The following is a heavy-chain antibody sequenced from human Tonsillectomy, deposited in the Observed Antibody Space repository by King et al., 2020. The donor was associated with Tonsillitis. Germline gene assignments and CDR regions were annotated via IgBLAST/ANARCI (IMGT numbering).Heavy chain of an antibody. J-gene: IGHJ6*02. D-gene: IGHD3-3*01. CDR3: AKDRDFWSPHGMDV. V-gene: IGHV3-23*04. CDR1: GFTFSSYA. Sequence: VQLVESGGGLIQPGGSLRLSCAASGFTFSSYAMNLVRQAPGKGLEWVSGISGSGGSTYYADSVEGRFAISRDNSKNTLYLQMNSLRAEDTAVYYCAKDRDFWSPHGMDVWGQGTTVTVSS. CDR2: ISGSGGST.